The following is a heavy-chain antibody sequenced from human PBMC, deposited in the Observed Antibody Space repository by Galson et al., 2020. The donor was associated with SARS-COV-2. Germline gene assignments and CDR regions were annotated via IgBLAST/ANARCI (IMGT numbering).Heavy chain of an antibody. D-gene: IGHD2-15*01. CDR2: ISSSGSAI. J-gene: IGHJ3*01. CDR1: GFTFSDYE. Sequence: GESLKISCAASGFTFSDYEMIWIRRAPGRGLEWLSYISSSGSAIYYADSVKGRFTISRDNAMNSPSLQMNSLRAEDTAVYYCAREDDCSGGSCYSGMGAFDFWGQGTMVTVSS. V-gene: IGHV3-48*03. CDR3: AREDDCSGGSCYSGMGAFDF.